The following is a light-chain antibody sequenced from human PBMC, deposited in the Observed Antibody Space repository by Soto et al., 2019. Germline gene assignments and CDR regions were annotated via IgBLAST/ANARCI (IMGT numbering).Light chain of an antibody. CDR1: QSVSSN. CDR3: QQYNNWPRT. Sequence: EIVMTQSPATLSVSPGERATLSCRASQSVSSNLAWYQQKPGLAPRLLIYGASTRATGIPARFSGSGSGTEFTLTISSLQSEDFAVYYCQQYNNWPRTFGQGTKV. CDR2: GAS. V-gene: IGKV3-15*01. J-gene: IGKJ1*01.